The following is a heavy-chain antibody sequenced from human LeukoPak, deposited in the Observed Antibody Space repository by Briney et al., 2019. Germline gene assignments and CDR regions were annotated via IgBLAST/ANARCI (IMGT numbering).Heavy chain of an antibody. J-gene: IGHJ4*02. CDR3: ARDYYDYVWGSYRTKYHNDY. CDR1: GYSFTSYW. V-gene: IGHV5-10-1*01. D-gene: IGHD3-16*02. CDR2: IDPSDSYT. Sequence: GESLKISCKGSGYSFTSYWISWVRQMPGKGLEWMGRIDPSDSYTNYSPSFQGHVTISADKSISTAYLQWSSLKASDTAMYYCARDYYDYVWGSYRTKYHNDYWGQGPLVTVSS.